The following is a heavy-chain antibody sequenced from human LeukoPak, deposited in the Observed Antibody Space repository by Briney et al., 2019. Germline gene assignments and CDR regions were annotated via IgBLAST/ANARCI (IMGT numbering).Heavy chain of an antibody. CDR2: MYSDGST. CDR3: ATHDYGDHGDFDY. Sequence: GGSLRLSCAASGFTVSSNFMSWVRQAPGKGLEWVSAMYSDGSTYYADSVKGRFTTSRDDSENTLYLQMNSLRAGDTAVYYCATHDYGDHGDFDYWGQGTLVSVSS. D-gene: IGHD4-17*01. CDR1: GFTVSSNF. V-gene: IGHV3-53*01. J-gene: IGHJ4*02.